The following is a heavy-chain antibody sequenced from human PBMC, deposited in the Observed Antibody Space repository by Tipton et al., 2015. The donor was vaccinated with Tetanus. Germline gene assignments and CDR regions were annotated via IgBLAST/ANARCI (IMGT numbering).Heavy chain of an antibody. J-gene: IGHJ4*02. D-gene: IGHD6-13*01. CDR1: DGSLGTFY. Sequence: TLSLTCTVSDGSLGTFYWTWIRQPPGRGLEWIGYISYSGSAKYNPSLKSRLTISVDTSRAQFSLKLRSVTAADTAVYYCARGWGSSWYYFDNWGQGTLVTVSS. CDR2: ISYSGSA. V-gene: IGHV4-59*01. CDR3: ARGWGSSWYYFDN.